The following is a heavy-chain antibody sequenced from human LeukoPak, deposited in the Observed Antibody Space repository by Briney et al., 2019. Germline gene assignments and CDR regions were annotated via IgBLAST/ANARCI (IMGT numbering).Heavy chain of an antibody. V-gene: IGHV4-30-2*01. CDR3: ARVFYGPNYFDY. CDR1: GISISSGGYY. Sequence: NSSETLSLTCTVSGISISSGGYYWSWIRHPPGKALEWIGYMYHSGSTYYNPSLKSRLTMSVDTSKNQFSLKLTSVTAADTAVYYCARVFYGPNYFDYWGQGTLVTVSS. CDR2: MYHSGST. J-gene: IGHJ4*02. D-gene: IGHD4/OR15-4a*01.